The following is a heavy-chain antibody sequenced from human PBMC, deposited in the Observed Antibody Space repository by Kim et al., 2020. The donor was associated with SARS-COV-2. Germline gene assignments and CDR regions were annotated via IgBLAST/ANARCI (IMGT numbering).Heavy chain of an antibody. J-gene: IGHJ4*02. CDR3: ARTSNWNDARRGFGSARHFDY. Sequence: FTISRDNSKNTLYLQMNSLRAEDTAVYYCARTSNWNDARRGFGSARHFDYWGQGTLVTVSS. D-gene: IGHD1-1*01. V-gene: IGHV3-23*01.